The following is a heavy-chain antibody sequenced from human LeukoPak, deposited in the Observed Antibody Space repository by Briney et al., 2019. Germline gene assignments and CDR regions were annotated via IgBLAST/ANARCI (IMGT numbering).Heavy chain of an antibody. D-gene: IGHD1-26*01. CDR3: ARQPLEWELPYYFDY. CDR2: INWNGGST. CDR1: GFTFDDYG. J-gene: IGHJ4*02. Sequence: GGSLRLSCAASGFTFDDYGMSWVRHAPGKGLEWVSGINWNGGSTVYADSVKGRFTISRDNAKNSLYLQMNSLRAEDTALNYCARQPLEWELPYYFDYWGQGTLVTVSS. V-gene: IGHV3-20*04.